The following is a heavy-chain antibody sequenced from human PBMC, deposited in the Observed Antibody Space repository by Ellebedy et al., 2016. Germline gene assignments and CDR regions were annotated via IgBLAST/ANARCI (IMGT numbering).Heavy chain of an antibody. CDR2: ISSSSTI. V-gene: IGHV3-48*04. CDR1: GFTFSSYN. D-gene: IGHD6-19*01. CDR3: AREKPVAEDFGL. J-gene: IGHJ2*01. Sequence: GGSLRLSCAASGFTFSSYNMNWVRQAPGKGLEWVSYISSSSTIYYADSVKGRFTISRDNARNSLFLEMNNLRAEDTAVYYCAREKPVAEDFGLWGRGTLVTVSP.